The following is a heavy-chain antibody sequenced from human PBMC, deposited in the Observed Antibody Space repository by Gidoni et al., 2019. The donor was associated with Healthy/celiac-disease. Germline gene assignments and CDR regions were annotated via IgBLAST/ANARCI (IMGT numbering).Heavy chain of an antibody. V-gene: IGHV3-23*01. J-gene: IGHJ4*02. Sequence: EVQLLESGGGLVQPGGSLRLSCAASGFTFSSYAMSWVRQAPGKGLEWVSDISGRGGSTYYADSVKGRFTISRDNSKNTLYLQMNSLRAEDTAVYYCAKDGDSSGWTRYFDYWGQGTLVTVSS. CDR1: GFTFSSYA. CDR3: AKDGDSSGWTRYFDY. CDR2: ISGRGGST. D-gene: IGHD6-19*01.